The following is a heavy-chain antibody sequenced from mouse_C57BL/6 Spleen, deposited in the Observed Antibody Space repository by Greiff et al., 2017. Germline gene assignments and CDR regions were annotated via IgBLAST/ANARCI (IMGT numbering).Heavy chain of an antibody. CDR3: ARPGNYVGDYAMDY. Sequence: EVKLVESGGGLVKPGGSLKLSCAASGFTFSDYGMHWVRQAPEKGLEWVAYISSGSSTIYYADTVKGRFTISRDNAKNTLFLQMTSLRSEDTAMYYCARPGNYVGDYAMDYWGQGTSVTVSS. V-gene: IGHV5-17*01. CDR2: ISSGSSTI. D-gene: IGHD2-1*01. J-gene: IGHJ4*01. CDR1: GFTFSDYG.